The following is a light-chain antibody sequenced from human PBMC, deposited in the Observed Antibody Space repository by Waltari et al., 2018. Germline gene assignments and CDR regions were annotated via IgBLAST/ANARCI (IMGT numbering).Light chain of an antibody. CDR3: NSRDRSGDVV. CDR1: RLRDYY. V-gene: IGLV3-19*01. CDR2: GEN. Sequence: SSELTQDPAVSVALGQTVRITCQGDRLRDYYASWYQQKAGKAPVLVIHGENKRPSGIPDRFSGSSSGNTASLTITGAQAGDEADYYCNSRDRSGDVVFGAGTKLTV. J-gene: IGLJ2*01.